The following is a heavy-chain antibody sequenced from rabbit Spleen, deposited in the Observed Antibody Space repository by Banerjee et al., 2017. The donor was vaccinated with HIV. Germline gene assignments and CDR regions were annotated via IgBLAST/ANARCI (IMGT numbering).Heavy chain of an antibody. CDR1: GFSFSSGYY. CDR3: ASGYSDIYFNL. CDR2: IGTGTGSA. J-gene: IGHJ4*01. D-gene: IGHD1-1*01. V-gene: IGHV1S40*01. Sequence: QQLVESGGGLVKPGASLTLTCRASGFSFSSGYYMSWVRQAPGKGLEWIGCIGTGTGSAYYASWAKGRFTISKTSSTTVTLQVTSLTAADTATYFCASGYSDIYFNLWGQGTLVTVS.